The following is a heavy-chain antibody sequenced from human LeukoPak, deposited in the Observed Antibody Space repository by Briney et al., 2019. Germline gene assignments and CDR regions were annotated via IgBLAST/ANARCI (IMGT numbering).Heavy chain of an antibody. CDR2: IGAYNGDT. Sequence: GASVKVSCQPSGYTFTSFGISWVRQAPGQGLEWMGWIGAYNGDTNYAQKFQGRVTMTTDTSTSTAYMDLRSLRSDDTSVYYCTRYHRRGDNCPSFDYWGQGTLVTVSS. V-gene: IGHV1-18*04. CDR3: TRYHRRGDNCPSFDY. J-gene: IGHJ4*02. D-gene: IGHD2-15*01. CDR1: GYTFTSFG.